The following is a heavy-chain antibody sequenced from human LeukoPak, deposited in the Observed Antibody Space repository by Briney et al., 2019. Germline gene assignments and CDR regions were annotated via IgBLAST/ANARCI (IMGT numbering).Heavy chain of an antibody. CDR1: GFTVSSNY. D-gene: IGHD4-23*01. J-gene: IGHJ6*02. Sequence: PGGSLRLSCAASGFTVSSNYMSWVRQAPGKGLEWVSVICSGGSTYYADSVKGRFTISRDNSKNTLYLQMNSLRAEDTAVYYCARDKDYGGPGSGYGMDVWGQGTTVTVSS. CDR3: ARDKDYGGPGSGYGMDV. CDR2: ICSGGST. V-gene: IGHV3-53*01.